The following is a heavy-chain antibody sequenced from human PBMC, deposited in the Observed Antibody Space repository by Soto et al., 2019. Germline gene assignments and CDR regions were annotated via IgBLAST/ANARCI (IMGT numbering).Heavy chain of an antibody. Sequence: PGGSLRLSCASSGFTFSSYSMNWVRQAPGKGLEWVSSISSSSSYIYYADSVKGRFTISRDNAKNSLYLQMNSLRAEDTAVYYCARGTPLGYCSSTSCRTHNYYYYGMDVWGQGTTVTVSS. CDR1: GFTFSSYS. CDR2: ISSSSSYI. CDR3: ARGTPLGYCSSTSCRTHNYYYYGMDV. V-gene: IGHV3-21*01. D-gene: IGHD2-2*01. J-gene: IGHJ6*02.